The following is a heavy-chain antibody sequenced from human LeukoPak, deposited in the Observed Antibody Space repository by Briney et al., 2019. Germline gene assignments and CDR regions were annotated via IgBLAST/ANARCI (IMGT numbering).Heavy chain of an antibody. CDR1: GFTVSRNY. CDR2: IYSGGST. Sequence: GGSLRLSCAASGFTVSRNYMSWVRQAPGKGLEWVSVIYSGGSTYYADSVKGRFTISRDNSKNTLYLQMNSLRAEDTAVYYCARVDYGSGNDYFEYCGQGTVVTVSS. D-gene: IGHD3-10*01. J-gene: IGHJ4*02. CDR3: ARVDYGSGNDYFEY. V-gene: IGHV3-53*01.